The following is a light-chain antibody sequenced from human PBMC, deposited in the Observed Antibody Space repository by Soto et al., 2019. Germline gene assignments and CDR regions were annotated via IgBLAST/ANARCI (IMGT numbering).Light chain of an antibody. V-gene: IGKV3-20*01. J-gene: IGKJ4*01. Sequence: EIVLTQSPGTLSLSPGERATLSCMASQSVSSSYLAWYQQKPGQAPRLLIYGASSRATGIPDRFSGSWSGTDFTLTISRLEPEDFAVYYCQQYGSSPLTFGGGTKVDI. CDR2: GAS. CDR1: QSVSSSY. CDR3: QQYGSSPLT.